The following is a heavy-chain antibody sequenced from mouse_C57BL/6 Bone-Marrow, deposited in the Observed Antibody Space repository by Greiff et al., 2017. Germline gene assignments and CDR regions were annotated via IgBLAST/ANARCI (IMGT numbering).Heavy chain of an antibody. CDR2: INPNNGGT. CDR3: ARTMITNFDY. J-gene: IGHJ2*01. CDR1: GYTFTDYY. Sequence: EVQLQQSGPELVKPGASVKISCKASGYTFTDYYMNWVKQSHGKSLEWIGDINPNNGGTSYNQKVKGKATLTVDKSSSTAYMELRSLTSEDSAVYYCARTMITNFDYWGQGTTLTVSA. D-gene: IGHD2-4*01. V-gene: IGHV1-26*01.